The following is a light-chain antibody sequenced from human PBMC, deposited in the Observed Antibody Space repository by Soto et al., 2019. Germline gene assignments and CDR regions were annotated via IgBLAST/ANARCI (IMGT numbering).Light chain of an antibody. J-gene: IGKJ1*01. CDR1: QSLVHSDGNTY. V-gene: IGKV2-30*02. CDR3: MQATYWPWT. CDR2: KVS. Sequence: DVVLTQSPLSLPVTLGQPASISCRSSQSLVHSDGNTYLSWFQQRPGQSPRRLIYKVSNWDSGVADGFSGSGSGTDFTMKISSVEAEDVGFYYCMQATYWPWTFGQGTKVEIK.